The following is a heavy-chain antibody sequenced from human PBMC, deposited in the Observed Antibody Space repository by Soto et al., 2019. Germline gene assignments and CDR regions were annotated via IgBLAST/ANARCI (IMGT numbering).Heavy chain of an antibody. D-gene: IGHD4-17*01. Sequence: QVQLQESGPGLVKPSETLSLTCTVSGGSISSYYWSWIRQPPGKGLEWIGYIYYSGSTNYNPSLKSRVTTSVDTSKNQFSLKLSSVTAADTAVYYCARGGYGDVFDYWGQGTLVTVSS. CDR2: IYYSGST. CDR1: GGSISSYY. V-gene: IGHV4-59*01. CDR3: ARGGYGDVFDY. J-gene: IGHJ4*02.